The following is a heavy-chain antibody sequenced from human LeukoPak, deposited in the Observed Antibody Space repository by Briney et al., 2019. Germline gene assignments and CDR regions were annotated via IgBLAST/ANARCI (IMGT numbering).Heavy chain of an antibody. Sequence: ASVKVSCKASGYTFTGYYMHWVRQAPGQGLEWMGWINPNSGGTNCAQKFQGRVTMTRDTSISTAYMELSSLRSEDTAVYYCASSGSYYNHPGYWGQGTLVTVSS. CDR3: ASSGSYYNHPGY. V-gene: IGHV1-2*02. D-gene: IGHD3-10*01. CDR1: GYTFTGYY. CDR2: INPNSGGT. J-gene: IGHJ4*02.